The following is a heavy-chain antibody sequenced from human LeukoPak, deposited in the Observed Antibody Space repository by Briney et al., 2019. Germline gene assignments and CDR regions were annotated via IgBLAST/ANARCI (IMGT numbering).Heavy chain of an antibody. CDR3: ARAFDGYSTYFDY. J-gene: IGHJ4*02. Sequence: GGSLRLSCPASGFTFSTYWMSWVRQAPGKGLEWVAVISYDGSNKYYADSVKGRFTISRDNSKNTLYLQMNSLRAEDTAVYYCARAFDGYSTYFDYWGQGTLVTVSS. V-gene: IGHV3-30-3*01. CDR2: ISYDGSNK. CDR1: GFTFSTYW. D-gene: IGHD5-24*01.